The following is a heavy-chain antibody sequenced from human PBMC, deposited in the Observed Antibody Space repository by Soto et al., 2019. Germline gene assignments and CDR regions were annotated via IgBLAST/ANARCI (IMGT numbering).Heavy chain of an antibody. D-gene: IGHD1-1*01. V-gene: IGHV3-23*01. CDR3: AKGYRLGWARYEFDY. Sequence: EVQLLESGGGLVQPGGSLRLSCAASAFTFSTYAMSWIRQAPGTGLEWVSTVNDRGDATYYADSVKGRFTISRDNSKNPLYLQMNSLRADDTAVYYCAKGYRLGWARYEFDYWGQGTLVTVSS. CDR1: AFTFSTYA. CDR2: VNDRGDAT. J-gene: IGHJ4*02.